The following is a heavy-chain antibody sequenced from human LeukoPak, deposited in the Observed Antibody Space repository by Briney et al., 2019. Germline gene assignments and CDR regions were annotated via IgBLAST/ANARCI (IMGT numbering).Heavy chain of an antibody. D-gene: IGHD3-10*01. J-gene: IGHJ4*02. V-gene: IGHV3-23*01. CDR3: AKRGIVIRGILVIGYHQEAYHYDY. CDR1: GVSLTNYA. Sequence: GSLRLSCVVSGVSLTNYAMTWVRQAPGKGLEWVSYISERGGSTSYADSVKGRFTISRDTSLNTLYLQITSLRAEDTAVYFCAKRGIVIRGILVIGYHQEAYHYDYWGQGVLVTVSS. CDR2: ISERGGST.